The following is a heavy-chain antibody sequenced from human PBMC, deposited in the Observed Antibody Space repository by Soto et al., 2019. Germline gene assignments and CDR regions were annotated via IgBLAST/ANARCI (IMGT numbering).Heavy chain of an antibody. V-gene: IGHV3-30*18. CDR2: ISYDGSNK. CDR3: AKDNWGYYDILTGYYSLDY. Sequence: GGSLRLSCAASGFTFSSYGMHWVRQAPGKGLEWVAVISYDGSNKYYADSVKGRFTLSRDNSKNTLYLQMNSLRAEDTAVYYCAKDNWGYYDILTGYYSLDYWGLGTLVTVSS. J-gene: IGHJ4*02. D-gene: IGHD3-9*01. CDR1: GFTFSSYG.